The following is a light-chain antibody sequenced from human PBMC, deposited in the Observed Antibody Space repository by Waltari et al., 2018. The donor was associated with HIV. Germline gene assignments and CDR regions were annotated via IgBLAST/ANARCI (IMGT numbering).Light chain of an antibody. CDR2: DAS. CDR3: PQRSKWPPLT. Sequence: DIVLIQSPATLSLSPGARATLSCSASQSVTTYLAWYQQKPGQAPRLRTYDASNRAYGIPARFSGSGSGTDFTLTISSVEPEEFAVYYCPQRSKWPPLTFGGGTKVEIK. J-gene: IGKJ4*01. V-gene: IGKV3-11*01. CDR1: QSVTTY.